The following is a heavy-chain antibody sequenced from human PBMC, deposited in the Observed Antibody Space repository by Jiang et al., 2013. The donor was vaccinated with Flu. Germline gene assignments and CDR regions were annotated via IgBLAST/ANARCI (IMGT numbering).Heavy chain of an antibody. J-gene: IGHJ4*02. CDR3: ARFPYHDSSAYLSYYFDP. CDR1: GFAFSEYW. Sequence: QLVESGGGLVQPGGSLRLSCAASGFAFSEYWMHWVRQVPGKGLVWVARVNNDGSDTTYADSVKGRFTISRDNAKNTVYLQMNSLRAEDTALYYCARFPYHDSSAYLSYYFDPWGPGTLVTVST. D-gene: IGHD3-22*01. CDR2: VNNDGSDT. V-gene: IGHV3-74*02.